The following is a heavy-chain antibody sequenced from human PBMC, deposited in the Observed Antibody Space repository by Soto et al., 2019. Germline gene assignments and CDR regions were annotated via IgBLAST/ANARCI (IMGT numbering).Heavy chain of an antibody. CDR1: GGSIRSNIYY. D-gene: IGHD3-22*01. CDR2: VHYSGST. J-gene: IGHJ4*02. CDR3: ARQHYYDSSGYYTWN. Sequence: QLQLQESGPGLVKPSETLSLTCSVSGGSIRSNIYYWGWIRQPPGKGLEWIATVHYSGSTYYTPSLKKRVTIPADTSNNQSSLRWNSVTAADTAVYYCARQHYYDSSGYYTWNWGQGTLVTVSS. V-gene: IGHV4-39*01.